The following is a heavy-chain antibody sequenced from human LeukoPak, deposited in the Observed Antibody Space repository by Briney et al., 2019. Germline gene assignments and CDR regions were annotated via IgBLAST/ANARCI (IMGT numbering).Heavy chain of an antibody. J-gene: IGHJ5*02. V-gene: IGHV4-38-2*02. CDR3: ARAYSSSWYMNWFDP. CDR2: ICHSGST. Sequence: SETLSLTCTVSGYSISNGYYWAWLRQPPGKGLEWIGSICHSGSTYYNPSLNSRVTISVDTSKNQFSLKLSSVTAADTAVYYCARAYSSSWYMNWFDPWGQGTLVTVSS. D-gene: IGHD6-13*01. CDR1: GYSISNGYY.